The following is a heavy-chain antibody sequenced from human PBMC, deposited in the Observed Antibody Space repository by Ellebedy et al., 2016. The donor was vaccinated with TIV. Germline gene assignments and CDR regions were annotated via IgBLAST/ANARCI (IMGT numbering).Heavy chain of an antibody. D-gene: IGHD5-24*01. J-gene: IGHJ4*02. V-gene: IGHV3-33*01. Sequence: GESLKISCAASGFTFRSYGMHWVRQAPGKGLEWVAVIWYDGSNKYYADSVKGRFTISRDNSKNTLYLQMNSLRAEDTAVYYCARDLQHGYNPPYWGQGTQVTVSS. CDR3: ARDLQHGYNPPY. CDR1: GFTFRSYG. CDR2: IWYDGSNK.